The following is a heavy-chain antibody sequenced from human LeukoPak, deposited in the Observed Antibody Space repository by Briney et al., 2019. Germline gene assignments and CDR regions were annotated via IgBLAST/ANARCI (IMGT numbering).Heavy chain of an antibody. J-gene: IGHJ4*02. CDR2: ISGSGGST. CDR3: AKDVVEIPYYYFDY. V-gene: IGHV3-23*01. D-gene: IGHD5-24*01. Sequence: GGSLRLSCAASGLTFSSYAMSWVRQAPGKGLEWVSAISGSGGSTYYADSVRGRFTISRDNSKNTLYLQMNSLRAEDTAVYYCAKDVVEIPYYYFDYWGQGTLVTVSS. CDR1: GLTFSSYA.